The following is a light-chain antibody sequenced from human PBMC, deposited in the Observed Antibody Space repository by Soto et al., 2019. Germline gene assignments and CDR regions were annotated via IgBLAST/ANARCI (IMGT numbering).Light chain of an antibody. CDR1: QSVSSTY. CDR3: QQYGNSRWT. Sequence: PGERATLSCRASQSVSSTYLAWYQQKPGQAPRPLISAASSRATGTPDRFSGSGSGTDFTLTISRLEPGDFAVYYCQQYGNSRWTFGQGTKVDIK. V-gene: IGKV3-20*01. CDR2: AAS. J-gene: IGKJ1*01.